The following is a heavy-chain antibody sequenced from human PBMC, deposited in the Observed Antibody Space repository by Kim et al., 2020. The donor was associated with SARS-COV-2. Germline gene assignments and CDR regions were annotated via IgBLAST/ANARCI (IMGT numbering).Heavy chain of an antibody. V-gene: IGHV4-39*01. CDR2: IYYSGST. CDR3: ARSFLWFGELLPPSWVSFDLEY. D-gene: IGHD3-10*01. Sequence: SETLSLTCTVSGGSISSSSYYWGWIRQPPGKGLEWIGSIYYSGSTYYNPSLKSRVTISVDTSKNQFSLKLSSVTAADTAVYYFARSFLWFGELLPPSWVSFDLEYWGQGTLVTVSS. CDR1: GGSISSSSYY. J-gene: IGHJ4*02.